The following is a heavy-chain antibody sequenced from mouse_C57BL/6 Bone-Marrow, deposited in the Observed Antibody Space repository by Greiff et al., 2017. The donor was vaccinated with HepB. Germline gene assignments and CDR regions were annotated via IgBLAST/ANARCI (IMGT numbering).Heavy chain of an antibody. Sequence: VQLQQSGPGLVQPSQSLSITCTVSGFSLTSYGVHWVRQPPGKGLEWLGVIWSGGSTDYNAAFISRLSISKDNSKSQVFFKMNSLQADDTAIYYCAEYYYGSSPYAMDYWGQGTSVTVSS. CDR3: AEYYYGSSPYAMDY. D-gene: IGHD1-1*01. CDR2: IWSGGST. CDR1: GFSLTSYG. J-gene: IGHJ4*01. V-gene: IGHV2-4*01.